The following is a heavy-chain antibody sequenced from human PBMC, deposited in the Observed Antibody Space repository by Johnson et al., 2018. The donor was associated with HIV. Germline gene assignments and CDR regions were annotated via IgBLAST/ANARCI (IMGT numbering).Heavy chain of an antibody. CDR1: GFTFSSYW. D-gene: IGHD3-22*01. J-gene: IGHJ3*02. CDR3: AKPVQYYYDSSGYYSDAFDI. Sequence: VQLVESGGGLVQPGGSLRLSCAASGFTFSSYWMSWVRQAPGKGLEWVSAISGSGGSTYSADSVKGRFTISRDNSKNTLYLQMNSLRAEDTAVYYCAKPVQYYYDSSGYYSDAFDIWGQGTMVTVSS. V-gene: IGHV3-23*04. CDR2: ISGSGGST.